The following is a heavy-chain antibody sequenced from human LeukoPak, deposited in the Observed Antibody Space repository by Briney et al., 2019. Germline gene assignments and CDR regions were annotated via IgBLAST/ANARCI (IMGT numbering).Heavy chain of an antibody. CDR3: AKREVVTVTAEWDYLDY. D-gene: IGHD2-21*02. V-gene: IGHV3-30*18. CDR1: GFIFKDYG. Sequence: GRSLRLSCAASGFIFKDYGMHWVRQAPGKGLEWVAVISYDGTRQFYADSVKGRFAISRDNSNNTVYLQMNSLRPEDTAVYYCAKREVVTVTAEWDYLDYWGQGVLVTVSS. J-gene: IGHJ4*02. CDR2: ISYDGTRQ.